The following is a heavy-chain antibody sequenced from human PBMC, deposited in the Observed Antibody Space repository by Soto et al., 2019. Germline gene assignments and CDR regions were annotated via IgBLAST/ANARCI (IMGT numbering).Heavy chain of an antibody. V-gene: IGHV1-69*01. CDR1: GGTFNRYT. J-gene: IGHJ6*02. CDR3: ALWGFRDGNNSKYNYSGMDV. D-gene: IGHD1-1*01. Sequence: VQLVQSGAEVKKPGSSVKLSCKASGGTFNRYTIIWVRQAPGQGLEWMGGIIPIFGTANYAQKFQGRVAIIADESTSAAYMELRSLRSEDTAVYYCALWGFRDGNNSKYNYSGMDVWGQGTTVTVSS. CDR2: IIPIFGTA.